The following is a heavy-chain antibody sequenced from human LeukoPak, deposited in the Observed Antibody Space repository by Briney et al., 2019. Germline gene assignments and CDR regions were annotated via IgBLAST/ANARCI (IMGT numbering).Heavy chain of an antibody. CDR1: GYTFISYY. V-gene: IGHV1-46*01. CDR2: ISPSGGST. Sequence: ASVKVSCKASGYTFISYYMHWVRQAPGQGLEWMGVISPSGGSTTYAQKFQGRVTMTRDTSTSTVYMELSSLRSEDTAVYYCARGPGPADDGGGYCFDYWGQGTLVTVSS. CDR3: ARGPGPADDGGGYCFDY. J-gene: IGHJ4*02. D-gene: IGHD3-22*01.